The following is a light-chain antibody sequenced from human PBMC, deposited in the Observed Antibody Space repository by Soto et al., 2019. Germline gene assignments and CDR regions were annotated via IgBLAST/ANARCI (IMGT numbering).Light chain of an antibody. J-gene: IGKJ4*01. CDR3: QQYGSSPLT. Sequence: EIVLTQSPGTLSLSPGERATISCRASQTVSSNYLAWYQQKPGQAPRLLIYGSSSRATGIPDRFGGSGSGTDFTLTISRLEPEDFAVYYCQQYGSSPLTFGGGTKVDIK. V-gene: IGKV3-20*01. CDR2: GSS. CDR1: QTVSSNY.